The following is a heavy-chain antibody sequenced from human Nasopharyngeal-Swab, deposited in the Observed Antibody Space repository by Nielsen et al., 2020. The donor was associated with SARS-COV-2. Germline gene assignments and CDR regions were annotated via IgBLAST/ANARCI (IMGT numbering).Heavy chain of an antibody. CDR2: IRSKANSYAT. D-gene: IGHD6-13*01. CDR3: TSSIAAAGSRYYYYYMDV. CDR1: GFTFSGSA. V-gene: IGHV3-73*01. Sequence: GGSLRLSCAASGFTFSGSAMHWVRQASGKGLEWVGCIRSKANSYATAYAASVKGRFTISRDDSKNTAYLQMNSLKTEDTAVYYCTSSIAAAGSRYYYYYMDVWGKGTTVTVSS. J-gene: IGHJ6*03.